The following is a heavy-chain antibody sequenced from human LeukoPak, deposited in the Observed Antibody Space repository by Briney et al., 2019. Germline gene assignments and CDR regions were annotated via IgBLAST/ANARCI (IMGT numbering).Heavy chain of an antibody. CDR2: VIPILGIA. J-gene: IGHJ4*02. CDR3: ARDCSGGSCYDY. CDR1: GGTFSSYA. D-gene: IGHD2-15*01. Sequence: ASVKVSCKASGGTFSSYAISWVQQAPGQGREGMGRVIPILGIANYVQKFQGRVTITADKSTSKAYMELSMLRSEDTAVYYCARDCSGGSCYDYWGQGTLVTVSS. V-gene: IGHV1-69*04.